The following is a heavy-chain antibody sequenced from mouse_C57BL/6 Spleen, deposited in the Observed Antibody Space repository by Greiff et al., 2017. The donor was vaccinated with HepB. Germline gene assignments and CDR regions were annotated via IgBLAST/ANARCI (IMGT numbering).Heavy chain of an antibody. CDR1: GYTFTSYW. J-gene: IGHJ3*01. CDR3: ARRVGGYDGGWFAY. Sequence: VQLQQSGAELVKPGASVKLSCKASGYTFTSYWMHWVKQRPGQGLEWIGMIHPNSGSTNYNEKFKSKATLTVDKSSSTAYMQRSSLTSEDSAVCYCARRVGGYDGGWFAYWGQGTLVTVSA. D-gene: IGHD2-2*01. CDR2: IHPNSGST. V-gene: IGHV1-64*01.